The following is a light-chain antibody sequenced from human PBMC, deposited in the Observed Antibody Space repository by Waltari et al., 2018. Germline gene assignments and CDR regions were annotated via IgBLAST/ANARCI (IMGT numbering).Light chain of an antibody. Sequence: DIVMTQSPDSLAVSLGERATINCKSSQSVLYSYNNNNYLAWYQQKPGQPPKLLIYWASTRESGVPGRFSGSGSGTDFTLTISSLQAEDVAVYYCQQYYSTPWTFGQGTKVEIK. V-gene: IGKV4-1*01. J-gene: IGKJ1*01. CDR2: WAS. CDR3: QQYYSTPWT. CDR1: QSVLYSYNNNNY.